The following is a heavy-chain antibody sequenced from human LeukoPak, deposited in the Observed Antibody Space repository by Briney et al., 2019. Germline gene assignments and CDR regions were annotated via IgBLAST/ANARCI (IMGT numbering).Heavy chain of an antibody. V-gene: IGHV4-39*01. CDR3: ARHSDVRMFYYGMDV. CDR2: FYYGGST. Sequence: GSLRLSCAASGFTFSSYEMTWVRQAPGKGLEWIGSFYYGGSTYYNPSLKSRVTISVDMSKNEFSLKLSSVTAADTAVYYCARHSDVRMFYYGMDVWGQGTTVTVSS. D-gene: IGHD1-14*01. J-gene: IGHJ6*02. CDR1: GFTFSSYE.